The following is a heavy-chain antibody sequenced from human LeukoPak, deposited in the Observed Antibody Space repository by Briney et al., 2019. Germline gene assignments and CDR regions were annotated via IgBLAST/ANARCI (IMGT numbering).Heavy chain of an antibody. CDR1: GFTFSDSY. CDR2: ISPSGTDI. Sequence: GGSLRLSCAVSGFTFSDSYMTWLRQAPGKGLESLSYISPSGTDISYADSVKGRFTISRDNAKNSLYLQMNSLRAEDTALYYCARGSSIGSYYYYYYMDVWGKGTTVTVSS. D-gene: IGHD3-10*01. V-gene: IGHV3-11*01. CDR3: ARGSSIGSYYYYYYMDV. J-gene: IGHJ6*03.